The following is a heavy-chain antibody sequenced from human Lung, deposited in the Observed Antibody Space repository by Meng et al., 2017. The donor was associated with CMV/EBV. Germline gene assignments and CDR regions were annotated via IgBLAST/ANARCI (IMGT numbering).Heavy chain of an antibody. CDR1: GFTFSSYS. J-gene: IGHJ6*02. Sequence: GEXXKISCAASGFTFSSYSMNWVRQAPGKGLEWVSSISSSSSYIYYADSVKGRFTISRDNAKNSLYLQMNSLRAEDTAVYYCARDSSSSYYYYGMDVLGQGXTVTVSS. CDR2: ISSSSSYI. CDR3: ARDSSSSYYYYGMDV. D-gene: IGHD6-6*01. V-gene: IGHV3-21*01.